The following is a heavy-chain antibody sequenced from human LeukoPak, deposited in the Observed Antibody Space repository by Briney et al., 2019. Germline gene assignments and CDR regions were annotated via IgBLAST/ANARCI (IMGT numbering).Heavy chain of an antibody. CDR1: GFIFDDYA. J-gene: IGHJ4*02. CDR3: AKDFKDISGYYLDS. D-gene: IGHD3-3*01. V-gene: IGHV3-43*02. CDR2: ISNYADST. Sequence: GGSLRLSCAASGFIFDDYAMHWVRQAPGKGLEWLSFISNYADSTYYAGSVKGRFIISRDNRKSSLYLQMDSLRTEDTAFYYCAKDFKDISGYYLDSWGQGTLVTVSS.